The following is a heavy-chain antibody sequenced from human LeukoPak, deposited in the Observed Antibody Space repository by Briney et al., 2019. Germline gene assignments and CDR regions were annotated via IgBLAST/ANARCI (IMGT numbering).Heavy chain of an antibody. V-gene: IGHV5-51*01. Sequence: GESLKISCKGSGYSSTNYWIGWVRQMPGKGLEWMGIIYPGDSATRYSPSCQGQVTLSADKSISTAYLQWSSLKASDTAMYYCARHNTGTFDYWGQGTLVTVSS. D-gene: IGHD1-14*01. J-gene: IGHJ4*02. CDR3: ARHNTGTFDY. CDR1: GYSSTNYW. CDR2: IYPGDSAT.